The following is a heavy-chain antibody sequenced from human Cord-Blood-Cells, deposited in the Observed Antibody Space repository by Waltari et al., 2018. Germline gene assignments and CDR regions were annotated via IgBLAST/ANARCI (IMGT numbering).Heavy chain of an antibody. Sequence: QVQLQESGPGLVKPSQTLSLTCTVSGGSISSGSYYWSWIRQPAGKGLEWIGYIYTSGSTNYNPARKSRVTISVDTAKNQFSLKLSSVTAADTAVYYCARGAIFGVVIDYWGQGTLVTVSS. V-gene: IGHV4-61*09. J-gene: IGHJ4*02. CDR2: IYTSGST. D-gene: IGHD3-3*01. CDR1: GGSISSGSYY. CDR3: ARGAIFGVVIDY.